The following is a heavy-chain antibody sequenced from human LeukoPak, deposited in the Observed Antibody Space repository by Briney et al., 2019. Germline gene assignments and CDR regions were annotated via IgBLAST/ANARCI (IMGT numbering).Heavy chain of an antibody. Sequence: GGSLRLSCAASGFTFSSYAMHWVRQAPGKGLEYVSAISSNGGSTYYANSVKGRFTISRDNSKNTLYLQMNSLRAEDTAVYYCARDPFRRDTFDIWGQGTMVTVSS. CDR2: ISSNGGST. CDR3: ARDPFRRDTFDI. CDR1: GFTFSSYA. J-gene: IGHJ3*02. V-gene: IGHV3-64*01. D-gene: IGHD1-14*01.